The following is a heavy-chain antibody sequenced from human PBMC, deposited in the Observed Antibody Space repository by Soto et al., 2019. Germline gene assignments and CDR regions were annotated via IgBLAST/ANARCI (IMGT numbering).Heavy chain of an antibody. CDR2: IYYSGST. CDR1: GGSISSYY. Sequence: PSETLSLTCTVSGGSISSYYWSWIRQPPGKGLEWIGYIYYSGSTNYNPSLKSRVTISVDTSKNQFSLKLSSVTAADTAVYYCARALPYYYDSSGIDYWGQGTLVTVSS. J-gene: IGHJ4*02. D-gene: IGHD3-22*01. V-gene: IGHV4-59*01. CDR3: ARALPYYYDSSGIDY.